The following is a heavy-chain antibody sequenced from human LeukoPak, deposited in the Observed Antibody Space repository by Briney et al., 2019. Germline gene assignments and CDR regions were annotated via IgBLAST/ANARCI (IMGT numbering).Heavy chain of an antibody. Sequence: GGSLRPSCAASGFTVSSNYMSWVRQAPGKGLEWVSVIYSGGSTYYADSVKGRFTISRDNSKNTLYLQMNSLRAEDTAVYYCARGGNDYGDYVGAFDIWGQGTMVTVSS. CDR3: ARGGNDYGDYVGAFDI. D-gene: IGHD4-17*01. CDR1: GFTVSSNY. V-gene: IGHV3-66*02. J-gene: IGHJ3*02. CDR2: IYSGGST.